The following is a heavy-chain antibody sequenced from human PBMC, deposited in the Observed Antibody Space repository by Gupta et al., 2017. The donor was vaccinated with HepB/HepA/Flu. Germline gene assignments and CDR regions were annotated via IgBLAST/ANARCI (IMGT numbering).Heavy chain of an antibody. D-gene: IGHD3-3*01. J-gene: IGHJ4*02. Sequence: EVQLVESGGGLVKPGGSLRLSCAASGFTFSSYSRNGVRQAPGKGLEWVSSISSSSSYRYYADSVKGRFTISRDNAKNSLYLKMNSLRAEDTAVYYCAREGHDGVVMHWGQGTLVTVSS. CDR2: ISSSSSYR. V-gene: IGHV3-21*01. CDR3: AREGHDGVVMH. CDR1: GFTFSSYS.